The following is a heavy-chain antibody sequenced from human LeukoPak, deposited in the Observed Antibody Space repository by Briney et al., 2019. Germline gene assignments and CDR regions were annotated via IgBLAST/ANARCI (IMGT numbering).Heavy chain of an antibody. V-gene: IGHV3-21*01. CDR1: GFTFSSYS. Sequence: GGSLRLSCAASGFTFSSYSMNWVCQAPGKGLEWASSISSSSSYIYYADSVKGRFTISRDNAKNSLYLQMNSLRAEDTAVYYCARDWNVVVVPAAMKDNWFDPWGQGTLVTVSS. CDR3: ARDWNVVVVPAAMKDNWFDP. D-gene: IGHD2-2*01. CDR2: ISSSSSYI. J-gene: IGHJ5*02.